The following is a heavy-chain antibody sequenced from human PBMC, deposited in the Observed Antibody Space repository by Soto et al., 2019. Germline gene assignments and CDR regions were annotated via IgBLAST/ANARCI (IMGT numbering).Heavy chain of an antibody. Sequence: PGGSLRLSCAASGFTFSSYGMHWVRQAPGKGLEWVADISYDGNYKYYADSVKGRFTISRDNSKNTLYLQMNSLRGEDTALYYCAKASGSSSWFYGMDVWGQGTTVTVSS. V-gene: IGHV3-30*18. CDR1: GFTFSSYG. J-gene: IGHJ6*02. CDR2: ISYDGNYK. CDR3: AKASGSSSWFYGMDV. D-gene: IGHD6-13*01.